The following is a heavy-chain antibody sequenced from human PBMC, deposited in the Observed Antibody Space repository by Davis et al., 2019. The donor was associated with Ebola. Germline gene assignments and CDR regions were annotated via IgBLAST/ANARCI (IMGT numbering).Heavy chain of an antibody. CDR2: INPSGGST. V-gene: IGHV1-46*01. CDR3: ARANTVTRENSFDY. CDR1: GYTFTSYY. J-gene: IGHJ4*02. D-gene: IGHD4-17*01. Sequence: AASVKVSCKASGYTFTSYYMHWVRQAPGQGLEWMGIINPSGGSTSYAQKFQGRVTITADESTSTAYMELSSLRSEDTAVYYCARANTVTRENSFDYWGQGTLVTVSS.